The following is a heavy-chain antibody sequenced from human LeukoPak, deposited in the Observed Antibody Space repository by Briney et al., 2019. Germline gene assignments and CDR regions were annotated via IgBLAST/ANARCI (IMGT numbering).Heavy chain of an antibody. Sequence: SETLSLTCAVYGGSFSGYYWSWIRQPPGKGLEWIGEINHSGSTNYNPSLKSRVTMTRDTSTSTVYMELSSLRSEDTAVYYCARDRGEGPDYWGQGTLVTVSS. CDR3: ARDRGEGPDY. CDR2: INHSGST. CDR1: GGSFSGYY. D-gene: IGHD3-16*02. V-gene: IGHV4-34*10. J-gene: IGHJ4*02.